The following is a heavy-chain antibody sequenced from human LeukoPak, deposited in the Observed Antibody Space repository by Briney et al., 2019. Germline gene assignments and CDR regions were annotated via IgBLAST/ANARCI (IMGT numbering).Heavy chain of an antibody. CDR1: GGSISSGDYY. V-gene: IGHV4-30-4*01. Sequence: SETLSLTCTVSGGSISSGDYYWSWIRQPPGKGLEWIGYIYYSGSTYYNPSLKSRVTISVDTSKNQFSLKLSSVTAADTAVYYCAREGSSGWRLRYYFDYWGQGTLVTVSS. CDR3: AREGSSGWRLRYYFDY. J-gene: IGHJ4*02. CDR2: IYYSGST. D-gene: IGHD6-19*01.